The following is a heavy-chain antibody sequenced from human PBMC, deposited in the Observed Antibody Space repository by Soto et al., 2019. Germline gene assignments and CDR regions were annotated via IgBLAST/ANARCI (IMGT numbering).Heavy chain of an antibody. CDR2: IWYDGSNK. V-gene: IGHV3-33*01. J-gene: IGHJ6*02. Sequence: QVQLVESGGGVVQPGRSLRLSCAASGFTFSSYGMHWVRQAPGPGLDWVAVIWYDGSNKYYADSVKGRFTISRDNSKNTLYLQMNSLRSEDTAVYYCARDYVEMATIHYYYYGMDVWGQGPTVTVSS. CDR3: ARDYVEMATIHYYYYGMDV. CDR1: GFTFSSYG. D-gene: IGHD5-12*01.